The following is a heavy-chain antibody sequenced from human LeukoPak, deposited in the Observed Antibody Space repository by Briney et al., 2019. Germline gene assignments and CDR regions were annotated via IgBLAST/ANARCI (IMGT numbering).Heavy chain of an antibody. D-gene: IGHD3-22*01. CDR2: IDTGGSTT. CDR1: GFAFSSYW. J-gene: IGHJ5*02. V-gene: IGHV3-74*03. CDR3: TRGAKYYDDGGYYHPNVLDL. Sequence: PGGSLRLSCAASGFAFSSYWMHWVRHVPGKGLVWVSRIDTGGSTTSYANSVKGRFTISRDNAKNTLFLQMNSLRVEDTAVYYCTRGAKYYDDGGYYHPNVLDLWGQGTLVTVSS.